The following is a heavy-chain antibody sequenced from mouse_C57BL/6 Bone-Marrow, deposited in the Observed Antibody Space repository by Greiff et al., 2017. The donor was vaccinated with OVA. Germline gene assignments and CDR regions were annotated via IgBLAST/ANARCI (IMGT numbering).Heavy chain of an antibody. D-gene: IGHD1-1*02. CDR2: ISAGGSYT. CDR1: GFTFSSYA. CDR3: EREYYGHAMDY. V-gene: IGHV5-4*01. Sequence: EVQLVESGGGLVKPGGSLKLSCAASGFTFSSYAMSWVRQTPEKRLEWVATISAGGSYTYYPDNVKGRFTISRDKAKNNRYLQMSQLKSEDTAMYDYEREYYGHAMDYWGRGTAVTVSS. J-gene: IGHJ4*01.